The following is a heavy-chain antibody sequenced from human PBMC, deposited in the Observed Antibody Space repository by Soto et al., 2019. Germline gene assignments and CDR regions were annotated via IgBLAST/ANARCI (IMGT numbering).Heavy chain of an antibody. Sequence: SGPNLVKSPRTRRRACNFSGFPLSTIGEGVRWXRPPPGKAVEWLAFINWNYDNRYSPALKSRLTITKHTAKNQVVLTMTNMHPVDTATYCCTHKEFSSSYPFFHHWGQATLVTAPQ. D-gene: IGHD6-6*01. V-gene: IGHV2-5*01. J-gene: IGHJ1*01. CDR3: THKEFSSSYPFFHH. CDR1: GFPLSTIGEG. CDR2: INWNYDN.